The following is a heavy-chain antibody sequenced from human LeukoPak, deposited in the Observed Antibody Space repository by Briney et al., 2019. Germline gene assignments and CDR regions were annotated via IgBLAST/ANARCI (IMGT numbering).Heavy chain of an antibody. CDR1: GGSISSSSYY. D-gene: IGHD4-11*01. V-gene: IGHV4-39*01. J-gene: IGHJ5*02. CDR3: ARATAYLFDP. Sequence: SETLSLTCTVSGGSISSSSYYWGWIRQPPGKGLEWIGSIYYSGSTYYNPSLKSRVTISVDTSKNQFSLKLSSVTAADTAVYYCARATAYLFDPWGQGTLVTVSS. CDR2: IYYSGST.